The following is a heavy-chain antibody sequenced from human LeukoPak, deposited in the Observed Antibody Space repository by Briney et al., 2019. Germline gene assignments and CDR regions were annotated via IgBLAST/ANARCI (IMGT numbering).Heavy chain of an antibody. CDR3: ARAAYYYDSSGYYDY. V-gene: IGHV3-74*01. CDR1: GFTFSSYW. Sequence: GGSLRLSCAASGFTFSSYWMHWVRQAPGKGLVGVSRINSDGRSTNYADSVKGRFTISRDNAKNTLYLQMNSLRAEDTAVYYCARAAYYYDSSGYYDYWGQGTLVTVSS. CDR2: INSDGRST. J-gene: IGHJ4*02. D-gene: IGHD3-22*01.